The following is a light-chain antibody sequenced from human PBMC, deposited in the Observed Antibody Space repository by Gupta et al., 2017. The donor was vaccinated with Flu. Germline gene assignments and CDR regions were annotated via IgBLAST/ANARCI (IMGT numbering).Light chain of an antibody. CDR2: AAS. J-gene: IGKJ2*01. Sequence: DSQMTHSPSYLSASVGVRVSNTSRASQRVCRYLNWYQQKPGTAPKLLIYAASSWQSGIPSRFSGSGSGTDCTLTISRLQPEDFATYYCQQWDGTGKTFGQGTKLAIK. V-gene: IGKV1-39*01. CDR1: QRVCRY. CDR3: QQWDGTGKT.